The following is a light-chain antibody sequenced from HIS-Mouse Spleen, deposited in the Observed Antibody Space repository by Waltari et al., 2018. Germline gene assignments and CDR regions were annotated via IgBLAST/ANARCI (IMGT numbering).Light chain of an antibody. CDR1: ALPKKY. V-gene: IGLV3-10*01. CDR2: EDS. Sequence: SYDLTQPPSVSVSPGHTARITCSGDALPKKYAYWYQQTSGQAPVLVIYEDSKRPSGIPERFSGSSSGTMATLTISGAQVEDEADYYCYSTDSSGNHRVFGGGTKLTVL. CDR3: YSTDSSGNHRV. J-gene: IGLJ2*01.